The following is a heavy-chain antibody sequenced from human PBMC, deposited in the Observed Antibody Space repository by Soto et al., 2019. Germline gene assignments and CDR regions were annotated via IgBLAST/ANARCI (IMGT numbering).Heavy chain of an antibody. V-gene: IGHV3-23*01. CDR1: GSSFSANA. CDR2: ISRSGDYT. J-gene: IGHJ6*02. D-gene: IGHD7-27*01. Sequence: EVQLLESGGSLVQPGGSLRLSCAASGSSFSANAMNWVRQAPGKGLEWVSSISRSGDYTFYSDSVKGRFTISRDNSRNTVYMEMNSLRAEDTAVYYCAKGDFWVHYGMDVWGQGTTVSVSS. CDR3: AKGDFWVHYGMDV.